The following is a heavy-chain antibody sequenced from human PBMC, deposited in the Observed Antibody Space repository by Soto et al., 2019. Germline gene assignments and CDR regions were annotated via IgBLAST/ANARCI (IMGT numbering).Heavy chain of an antibody. CDR3: VREAEFSGVPADEWNWFDP. Sequence: SETLSLTCAVSGYSISSGYYWGWIRQPPGKGLEWIGSIYHSGSTYYNPSLKSRVTISVDTSKNQFSLKLSSVTAADTAVYYCVREAEFSGVPADEWNWFDPWGQGTLVTVS. CDR1: GYSISSGYY. V-gene: IGHV4-38-2*02. CDR2: IYHSGST. J-gene: IGHJ5*02. D-gene: IGHD2-2*01.